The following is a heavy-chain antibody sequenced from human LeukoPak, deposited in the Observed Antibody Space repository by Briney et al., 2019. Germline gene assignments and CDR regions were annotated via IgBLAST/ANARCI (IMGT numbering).Heavy chain of an antibody. D-gene: IGHD3-3*01. CDR1: GGSLSSHY. CDR2: IYYSGST. Sequence: SETLSLTCTVSGGSLSSHYWSWIRQPPGKGLEWIGYIYYSGSTNYNPSLKSRVTISVDTSKNQFSLKLSSVTAADTAVYYCAREFIVYDFWSGYSDYYYMDVWGKGTTVTVSS. CDR3: AREFIVYDFWSGYSDYYYMDV. V-gene: IGHV4-59*11. J-gene: IGHJ6*03.